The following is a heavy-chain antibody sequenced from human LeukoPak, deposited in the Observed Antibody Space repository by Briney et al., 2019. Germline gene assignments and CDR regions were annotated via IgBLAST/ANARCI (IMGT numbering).Heavy chain of an antibody. Sequence: PMASVKVSCKASGGTFSSYAISWVRQAPGQGLEWMGGIIPIFGTANYAQKFQGRVTITADESTSTAYMELSSLRSEDTAVYYCASNDYGDYVGYYWGQGTLVTASS. CDR1: GGTFSSYA. D-gene: IGHD4-17*01. J-gene: IGHJ4*02. CDR2: IIPIFGTA. CDR3: ASNDYGDYVGYY. V-gene: IGHV1-69*13.